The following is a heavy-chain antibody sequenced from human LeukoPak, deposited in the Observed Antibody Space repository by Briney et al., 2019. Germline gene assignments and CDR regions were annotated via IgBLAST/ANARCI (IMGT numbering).Heavy chain of an antibody. J-gene: IGHJ5*02. D-gene: IGHD2-2*01. CDR3: ARVGCSSTSCYRPVGWFDP. CDR1: GGAISSYY. CDR2: IYHSGST. Sequence: PSQTLSLTCTVSGGAISSYYWSWIRQPPGKGLEWIGSIYHSGSTYYNPSLKSRVTISVDTSKNQFSLKLSSVTAADTAVYYCARVGCSSTSCYRPVGWFDPWGQGTLVTVSS. V-gene: IGHV4-59*12.